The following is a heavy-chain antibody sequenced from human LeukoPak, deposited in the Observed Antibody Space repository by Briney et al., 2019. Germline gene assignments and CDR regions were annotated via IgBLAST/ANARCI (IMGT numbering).Heavy chain of an antibody. CDR1: GYTFTGYY. V-gene: IGHV1-2*06. CDR3: ARDGSYYYYYYMAV. CDR2: INPNSGGT. J-gene: IGHJ6*03. D-gene: IGHD1-26*01. Sequence: GASVKVSCKASGYTFTGYYMHWVRQAPGQGLEWMGRINPNSGGTNYAQKFQGRVTMTRDTSISTAYMELSRLRSDDTTVYYCARDGSYYYYYYMAVWGKGTTVTVSS.